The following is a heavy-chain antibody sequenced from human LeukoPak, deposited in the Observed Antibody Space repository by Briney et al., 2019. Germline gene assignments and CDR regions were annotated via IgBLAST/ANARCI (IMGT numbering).Heavy chain of an antibody. J-gene: IGHJ4*02. CDR3: ARVDSSGYYAPFDY. CDR2: IYYSGST. Sequence: SETLSLTCTVSGGSTSSSSYYWGWIRQPPGKGLEWIGTIYYSGSTYFNPSLKSRVTMSVDTSKNQFSLKLSSVTAADTAVYYCARVDSSGYYAPFDYWGQGTLVTVSS. V-gene: IGHV4-39*01. D-gene: IGHD3-22*01. CDR1: GGSTSSSSYY.